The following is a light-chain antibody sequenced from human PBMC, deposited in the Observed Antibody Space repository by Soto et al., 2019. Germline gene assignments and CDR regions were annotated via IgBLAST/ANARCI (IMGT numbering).Light chain of an antibody. CDR3: SSYAGSNNFV. V-gene: IGLV2-8*01. CDR1: SSDVGGYNY. CDR2: EGS. J-gene: IGLJ1*01. Sequence: QSALTQPLSASGSPGQSVTISCTGTSSDVGGYNYVSWYQQHPGKAPKLMIYEGSKRPSGVPHRFSGSKSGNTASLTVSGLQAEDEADYYCSSYAGSNNFVFGTGTKVTVL.